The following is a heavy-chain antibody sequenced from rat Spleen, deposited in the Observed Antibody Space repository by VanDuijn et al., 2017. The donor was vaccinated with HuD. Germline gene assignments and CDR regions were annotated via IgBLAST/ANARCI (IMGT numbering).Heavy chain of an antibody. CDR2: ISYGDSSGHSST. D-gene: IGHD1-9*01. CDR1: GLTVDTYG. J-gene: IGHJ2*01. V-gene: IGHV5-29*01. Sequence: EVQLVESGGGLVQPGRSLKLSCTASGLTVDTYGMAWVRQAPTKGLEWVATISYGDSSGHSSTYYRDSVKGRFTISRDNAKSTLSLQMDSLRSEDTATYYCARRHYGYTDYFDYWGQGVMVTVSS. CDR3: ARRHYGYTDYFDY.